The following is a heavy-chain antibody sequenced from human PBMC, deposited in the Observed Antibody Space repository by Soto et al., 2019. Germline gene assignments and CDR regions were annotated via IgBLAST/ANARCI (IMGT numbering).Heavy chain of an antibody. J-gene: IGHJ4*02. V-gene: IGHV1-24*01. D-gene: IGHD6-19*01. CDR2: FDPEDGET. CDR3: ATEQYNPYSSGWKRDFDY. CDR1: GYTLTELS. Sequence: ASVKVSCKVSGYTLTELSMHWVRQAPGKGLEWMGGFDPEDGETIYAQKFQGRVTMSEDTSTDTAYMELSSLRSEDTAVYYCATEQYNPYSSGWKRDFDYWGQGTLVTVSS.